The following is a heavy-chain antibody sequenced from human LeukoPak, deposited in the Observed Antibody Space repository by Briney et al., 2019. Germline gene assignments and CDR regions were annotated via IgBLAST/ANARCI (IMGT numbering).Heavy chain of an antibody. Sequence: SETLSLTCTVSGGSISSYYWSWIRQPPGKGLEWIGYIYYSGSTNYNPSLKSRVTISVDTSKNQFSLKLSSVTAADTAVYYCARGRSRFGPTFDYWGQGTLVTVSS. CDR3: ARGRSRFGPTFDY. CDR2: IYYSGST. J-gene: IGHJ4*02. D-gene: IGHD3-10*01. CDR1: GGSISSYY. V-gene: IGHV4-59*01.